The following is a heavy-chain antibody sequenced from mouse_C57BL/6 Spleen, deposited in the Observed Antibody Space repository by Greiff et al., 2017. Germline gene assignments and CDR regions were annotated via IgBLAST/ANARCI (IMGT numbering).Heavy chain of an antibody. Sequence: DVHLVESGAELVKPGASVKLSCTASGFNIKDYYMHWVKQRTEQGLEWIGRIDPEDGVTKYAPKFQGQATLTADTSANTAYLQLSSLTSAGTAVYYCASSPLTSVVATDYWGQVTTLTVSS. J-gene: IGHJ2*01. CDR3: ASSPLTSVVATDY. CDR1: GFNIKDYY. D-gene: IGHD1-1*01. CDR2: IDPEDGVT. V-gene: IGHV14-2*01.